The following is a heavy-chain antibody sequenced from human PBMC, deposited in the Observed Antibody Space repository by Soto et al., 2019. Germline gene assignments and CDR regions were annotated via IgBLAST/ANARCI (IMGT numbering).Heavy chain of an antibody. J-gene: IGHJ1*01. D-gene: IGHD3-22*01. Sequence: GGSLRHSCASSGFTVSSNYMSLVRQAPGKGLEWLSVIYTDDSTYYADSVKGRFTISRHNSKNTLYLQMNSLRAEDTAVYYCTSGTSGSSGPQHWGQGTLVTVSS. CDR1: GFTVSSNY. CDR2: IYTDDST. CDR3: TSGTSGSSGPQH. V-gene: IGHV3-53*04.